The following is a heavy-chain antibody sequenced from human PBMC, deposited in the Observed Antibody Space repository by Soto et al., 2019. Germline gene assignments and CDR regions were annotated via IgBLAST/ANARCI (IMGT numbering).Heavy chain of an antibody. D-gene: IGHD2-15*01. CDR1: SGPSSSHN. CDR3: VREGLGYLHGGVDV. CDR2: VYHAVGT. V-gene: IGHV4-59*11. Sequence: QVQLQQSGPGLVKPSETLSLTCTVSSGPSSSHNWGWIRQTPGRGLEWIGYVYHAVGTSYNPALNIRAPVAADTSTNHISLTLTSVTAADTAVYYCVREGLGYLHGGVDVWGQGTTVTVSS. J-gene: IGHJ6*02.